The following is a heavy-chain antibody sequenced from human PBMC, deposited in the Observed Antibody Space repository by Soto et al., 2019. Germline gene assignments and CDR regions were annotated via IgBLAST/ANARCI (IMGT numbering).Heavy chain of an antibody. J-gene: IGHJ4*02. V-gene: IGHV4-30-4*01. D-gene: IGHD6-13*01. CDR3: ARAGSSWYGRPLLSVYYFDY. CDR2: IYYSGST. Sequence: PSETLSLTCTVSGGSISSGDYYWSWIRQPPGKGLEWIGYIYYSGSTYYNPSLKSRVTISVDTSKNQFSLKLSSVTAADTAVYYCARAGSSWYGRPLLSVYYFDYWSQGTLVTVSS. CDR1: GGSISSGDYY.